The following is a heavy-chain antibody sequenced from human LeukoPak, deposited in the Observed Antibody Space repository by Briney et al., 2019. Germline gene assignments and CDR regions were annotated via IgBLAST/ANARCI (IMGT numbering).Heavy chain of an antibody. CDR1: GYTFTSYA. V-gene: IGHV1-69*06. J-gene: IGHJ4*02. Sequence: VASVKVSCKASGYTFTSYAISWVRQAPGQGLEWMGGIIPIFGTANYAQKFQGRVTITADKSTSTAYMELSSLRSEDTAVYYCASPTLYGGNSGLFDYWGQGTLVTVSS. D-gene: IGHD4-23*01. CDR3: ASPTLYGGNSGLFDY. CDR2: IIPIFGTA.